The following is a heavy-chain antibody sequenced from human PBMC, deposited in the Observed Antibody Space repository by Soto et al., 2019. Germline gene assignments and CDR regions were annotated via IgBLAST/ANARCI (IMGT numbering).Heavy chain of an antibody. CDR3: AQGSITSNY. D-gene: IGHD1-26*01. V-gene: IGHV3-23*01. CDR2: ISGSGGST. J-gene: IGHJ4*02. Sequence: GSLRLSCSASGLTFSSYAMSCVRQAPGKGLEWVSAISGSGGSTYYADSVKGRFTISRDNSKNTLYLQMNSLRAEDTAVYYCAQGSITSNYWGQGTLVTVSS. CDR1: GLTFSSYA.